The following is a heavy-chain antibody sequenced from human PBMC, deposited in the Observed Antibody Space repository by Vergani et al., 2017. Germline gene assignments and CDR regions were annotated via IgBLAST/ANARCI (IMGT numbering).Heavy chain of an antibody. V-gene: IGHV1-69*06. Sequence: QVQLVQSGAEVKKPGSSVKVSCKASGGTFSSYAISWVRQAPGQGLEWMGGIIPIFGTANYAQKFQGRVTITADKSTSTAYMELSSLRSEDTAVYYCARETGTTSYYYYYGMDVWGQGTTVTVSS. J-gene: IGHJ6*02. CDR1: GGTFSSYA. D-gene: IGHD1-7*01. CDR2: IIPIFGTA. CDR3: ARETGTTSYYYYYGMDV.